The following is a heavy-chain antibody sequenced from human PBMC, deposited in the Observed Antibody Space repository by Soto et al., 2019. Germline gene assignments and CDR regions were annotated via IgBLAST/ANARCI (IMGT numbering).Heavy chain of an antibody. CDR2: ISGSGDST. CDR1: GFTFSSYA. V-gene: IGHV3-23*01. D-gene: IGHD6-13*01. J-gene: IGHJ6*03. Sequence: GGSLRLSCAASGFTFSSYAMSWVRQAPGKGLEWVSAISGSGDSTYYADSVKGRFTISRDNSKNTLYLQMNSLRAEDTAVYYCAKYKEDSSSWGEHYYYYYMDVWGKGTTVTVSS. CDR3: AKYKEDSSSWGEHYYYYYMDV.